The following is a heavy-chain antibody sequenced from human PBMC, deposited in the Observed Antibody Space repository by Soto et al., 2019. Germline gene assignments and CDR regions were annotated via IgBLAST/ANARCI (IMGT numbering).Heavy chain of an antibody. J-gene: IGHJ6*02. D-gene: IGHD6-13*01. Sequence: QVQLQESGPGLVKPSETLSLTCTVSGGSISSYYWSWIRQPPGKGLEWIGYIYYSGSTNYNPSLKSRVTLSVHTSKTQFSLKLSSVTAADTAVYYCAIAAAGNYYYYGMDVWGQGTTVTVSS. CDR3: AIAAAGNYYYYGMDV. CDR2: IYYSGST. V-gene: IGHV4-59*01. CDR1: GGSISSYY.